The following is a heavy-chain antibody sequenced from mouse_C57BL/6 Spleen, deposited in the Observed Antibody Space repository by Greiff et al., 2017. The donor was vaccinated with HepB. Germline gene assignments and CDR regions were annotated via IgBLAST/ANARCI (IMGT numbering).Heavy chain of an antibody. J-gene: IGHJ3*01. CDR1: GFTFSDYG. CDR2: ISSGSSTI. Sequence: VQLQQSGGGLVKPGGSLKLSCAASGFTFSDYGMHWVRQAPEKGLEWVAHISSGSSTIYSADTVKGRFTISRDNAKNTLFLQMTSLRSEDTAMYYCARRAGTGRAWFAYWGQGTLVTVSA. D-gene: IGHD3-3*01. CDR3: ARRAGTGRAWFAY. V-gene: IGHV5-17*01.